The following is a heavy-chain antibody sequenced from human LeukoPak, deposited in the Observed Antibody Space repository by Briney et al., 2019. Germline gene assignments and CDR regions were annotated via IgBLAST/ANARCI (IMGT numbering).Heavy chain of an antibody. CDR1: GFTFSSYG. J-gene: IGHJ4*02. CDR2: ISYDGSNK. CDR3: AKDLGIVVVPAAIGY. V-gene: IGHV3-30*18. D-gene: IGHD2-2*01. Sequence: GRSLRLSCAASGFTFSSYGVHWVRQAPGKGLEWVAVISYDGSNKYYADSVKGRFTISRDNSKNTLYLQMNSLRAEDTAVYYCAKDLGIVVVPAAIGYWGQGTLVTVSS.